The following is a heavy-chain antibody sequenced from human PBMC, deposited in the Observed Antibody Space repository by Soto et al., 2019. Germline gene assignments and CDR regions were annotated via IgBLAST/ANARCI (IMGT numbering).Heavy chain of an antibody. J-gene: IGHJ4*02. CDR2: IKEDGNVR. Sequence: GGSLRLSCAASEFTFSSFWMSWVRQAPGKGLEWVANIKEDGNVRNYVDSVKGRFTISRDNAENSLILQMNSLRVDDTAVYYCMRDFQDYRGQGTLVTVSS. CDR3: MRDFQDY. CDR1: EFTFSSFW. V-gene: IGHV3-7*01.